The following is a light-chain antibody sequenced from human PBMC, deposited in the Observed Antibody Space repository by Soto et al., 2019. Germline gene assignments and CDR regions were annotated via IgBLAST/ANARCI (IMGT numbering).Light chain of an antibody. CDR1: IGFVGSFSL. CDR2: EGH. CDR3: CLYIGATTYV. J-gene: IGLJ1*01. Sequence: QSALAQAACVSGSRGQSITISCTGTIGFVGSFSLVSWYQQHPGKAPKVMISEGHRRPAGVPDRFSGSNSVNSASLTISGLQADDEADYYCCLYIGATTYVFGTGTKVTVL. V-gene: IGLV2-23*01.